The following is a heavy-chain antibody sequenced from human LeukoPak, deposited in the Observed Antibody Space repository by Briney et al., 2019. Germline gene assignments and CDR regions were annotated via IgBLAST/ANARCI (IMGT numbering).Heavy chain of an antibody. V-gene: IGHV1-69*13. CDR3: ARAMGFGWELFDY. Sequence: AASVKVSCKASGGTFSRYAISWVRQSPGQGLEWMGGIIPIFGTANYAQRFQGRVTITADESTSTAYMELSGLRSEDTAVYYCARAMGFGWELFDYWGQGTLVTVSS. J-gene: IGHJ4*02. CDR1: GGTFSRYA. CDR2: IIPIFGTA. D-gene: IGHD1-26*01.